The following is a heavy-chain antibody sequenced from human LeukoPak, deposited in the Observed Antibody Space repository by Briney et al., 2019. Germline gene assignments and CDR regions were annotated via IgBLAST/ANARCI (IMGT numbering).Heavy chain of an antibody. CDR2: ISGSGGST. CDR1: GFTFSSYA. CDR3: AKLRYLEYFDY. Sequence: GGSLRLSCAASGFTFSSYAMSWVRQAPGRGLEWVSAISGSGGSTYYADPVKGRFTISRDNSKNTLYLQMNSLRAEDTAVYYCAKLRYLEYFDYSGQGTLVTVSS. V-gene: IGHV3-23*01. J-gene: IGHJ4*02. D-gene: IGHD1-1*01.